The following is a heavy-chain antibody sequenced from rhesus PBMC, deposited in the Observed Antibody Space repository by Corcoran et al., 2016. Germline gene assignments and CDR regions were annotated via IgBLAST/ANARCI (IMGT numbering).Heavy chain of an antibody. CDR2: ISKDDCNP. V-gene: IGHV3-178*01. J-gene: IGHJ1*01. CDR1: GFSFSYSS. Sequence: EVMLLESGVGLAQPGGSVRLSCACSGFSFSYSSLEWVRQAPGKGLEWGTHISKDDCNPCYAASVKGKFTVSRENAKNTLYLQMNILKTEDTAVYYCARDGRYSSSQEYFEFWGQGALVTVSS. CDR3: ARDGRYSSSQEYFEF. D-gene: IGHD6-43*01.